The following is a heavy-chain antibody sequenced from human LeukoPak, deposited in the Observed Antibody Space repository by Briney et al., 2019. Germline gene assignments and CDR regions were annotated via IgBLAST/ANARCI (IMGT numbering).Heavy chain of an antibody. CDR3: ARGVSSGDSSSYYRKNWFDP. CDR1: GGSFSGYY. CDR2: INHSGST. V-gene: IGHV4-34*01. Sequence: SETLSLTCAVYGGSFSGYYWSWIRQPPGKGLEWIGEINHSGSTNYNPSLKSRVTISVDTSKNQFSLKLSSVTAADTAVYYCARGVSSGDSSSYYRKNWFDPWGQGTLVTVSS. D-gene: IGHD3-22*01. J-gene: IGHJ5*02.